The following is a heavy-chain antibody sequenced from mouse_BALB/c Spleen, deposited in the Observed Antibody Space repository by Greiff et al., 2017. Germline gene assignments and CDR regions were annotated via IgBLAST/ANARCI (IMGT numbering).Heavy chain of an antibody. J-gene: IGHJ4*01. CDR3: ARVPYGLYAMDY. CDR1: GFSLSTSGMG. D-gene: IGHD2-2*01. V-gene: IGHV8-8*01. CDR2: IWWDDDK. Sequence: QVTLKVCGPGILQPSQTLSLTCSFSGFSLSTSGMGVGWIRQPSGKGLEWLAHIWWDDDKYYNTALKSGLTISKDTSKNQVFLKIASVDTADTATYYCARVPYGLYAMDYWGQGTSVTVSS.